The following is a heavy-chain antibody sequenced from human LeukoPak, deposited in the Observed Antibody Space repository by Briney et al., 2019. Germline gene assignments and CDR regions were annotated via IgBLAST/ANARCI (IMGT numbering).Heavy chain of an antibody. Sequence: ASVKVSCKASGYTFTGYYMHWVRQAPGQGLEWMGWINPNSGGTNYAQKFRGRVTMTRDTSISTAYMELSRLRSDDTAVYYCARVRYYGSGRSRYFDYWGQGTLATVSS. V-gene: IGHV1-2*02. CDR2: INPNSGGT. CDR3: ARVRYYGSGRSRYFDY. CDR1: GYTFTGYY. J-gene: IGHJ4*02. D-gene: IGHD3-10*01.